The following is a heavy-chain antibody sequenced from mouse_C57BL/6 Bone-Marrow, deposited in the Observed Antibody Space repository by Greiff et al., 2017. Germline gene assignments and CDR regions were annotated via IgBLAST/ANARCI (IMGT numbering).Heavy chain of an antibody. D-gene: IGHD1-1*01. J-gene: IGHJ1*03. CDR2: IYPGDGAT. Sequence: VQLQQSGPELVKPGASVKISCTASGYAFSSSWMNWVQQRPGKGLEWIGRIYPGDGATYYTGTFKGKATLTADKSSSTAYMQLSSLTSEDSAVYFCARSHYYGSSHWYFDDWGTGTMVTVSA. CDR1: GYAFSSSW. CDR3: ARSHYYGSSHWYFDD. V-gene: IGHV1-82*01.